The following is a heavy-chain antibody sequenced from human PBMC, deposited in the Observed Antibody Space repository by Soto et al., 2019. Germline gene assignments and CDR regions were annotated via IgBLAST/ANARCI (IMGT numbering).Heavy chain of an antibody. CDR2: ISGSGGSA. D-gene: IGHD3-10*01. J-gene: IGHJ5*02. Sequence: GGSLRLSCAASGFTFSSYAMSWVRQAPGKGLEWVSAISGSGGSAYYADSVKGRFTISRDNSKNTLYLQMNSLRAEDTAVYYCAKDLRRNYYGSGKNWFDPWGQGTLVTVSS. CDR1: GFTFSSYA. V-gene: IGHV3-23*01. CDR3: AKDLRRNYYGSGKNWFDP.